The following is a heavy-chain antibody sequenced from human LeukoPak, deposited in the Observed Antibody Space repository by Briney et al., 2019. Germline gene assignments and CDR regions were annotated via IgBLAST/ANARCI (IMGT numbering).Heavy chain of an antibody. CDR1: GGSISSYY. J-gene: IGHJ6*03. D-gene: IGHD3-10*01. Sequence: PSETLSLTCTVSGGSISSYYWSWLRQPPGKGLEWIGYIYYSGSTNYNPSLKSRVTISVDTSKNQFSLKLSSVTAADTAVYYCARGVAWFGELLWVYYYYYMDVWGKGTTVTISS. CDR3: ARGVAWFGELLWVYYYYYMDV. V-gene: IGHV4-59*01. CDR2: IYYSGST.